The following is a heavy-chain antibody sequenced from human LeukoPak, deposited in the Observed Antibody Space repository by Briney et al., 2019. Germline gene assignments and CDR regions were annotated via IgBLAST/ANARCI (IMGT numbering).Heavy chain of an antibody. CDR1: GYTFTSYD. D-gene: IGHD2-15*01. Sequence: ASVKVSCKASGYTFTSYDMFWVRQATGQGLEWMGWMNPNSGNTGYAQKFQGRVTMTRNTSISTAYMELSSLRSEDTAVYYCARTYCGGGSCYYYFDYWGQGTLVTVSS. J-gene: IGHJ4*02. CDR3: ARTYCGGGSCYYYFDY. V-gene: IGHV1-8*01. CDR2: MNPNSGNT.